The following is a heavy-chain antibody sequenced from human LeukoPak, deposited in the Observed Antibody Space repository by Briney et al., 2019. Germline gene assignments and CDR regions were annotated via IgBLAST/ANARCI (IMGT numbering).Heavy chain of an antibody. Sequence: SQTLSVTCTVSGGSISSGSYYWSWIRQPAGKGLEWIGRIYTSGSTNYNPSLRSRVTISVDTSKNQFSLKLSSVTAADTAVYYCAGTLGYYFDYWGQGTLVTVSS. CDR3: AGTLGYYFDY. CDR1: GGSISSGSYY. J-gene: IGHJ4*02. V-gene: IGHV4-61*02. CDR2: IYTSGST. D-gene: IGHD7-27*01.